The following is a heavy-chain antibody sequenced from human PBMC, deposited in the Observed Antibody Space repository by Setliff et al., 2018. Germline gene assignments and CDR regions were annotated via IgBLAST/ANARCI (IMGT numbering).Heavy chain of an antibody. CDR1: GGTFSGYA. D-gene: IGHD1-1*01. Sequence: ASVKVSCKASGGTFSGYAFSWVRQAPGQGLQWVGGITPIFETAHYAQKFQDRVTITADKSTSTVYMELTSLISEDTAVYFCARDSVTLAQLERRGGLRYYDMDVWGQGTTVTVSS. CDR2: ITPIFETA. V-gene: IGHV1-69*06. J-gene: IGHJ6*02. CDR3: ARDSVTLAQLERRGGLRYYDMDV.